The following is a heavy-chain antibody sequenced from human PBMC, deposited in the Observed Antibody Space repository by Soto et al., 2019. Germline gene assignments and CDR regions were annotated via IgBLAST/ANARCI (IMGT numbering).Heavy chain of an antibody. J-gene: IGHJ5*02. CDR3: ARDMHAGFTHCYDP. Sequence: SETLSLTCIVFSGYISSWIWSWLRQVPGKGLERNACACYTGNTNHNPSLQSQLTISMDTSKNQLSLKLTSMPAADTAVYSCARDMHAGFTHCYDPWGQGTLVTVSS. D-gene: IGHD2-8*01. CDR2: ACYTGNT. CDR1: SGYISSWI. V-gene: IGHV4-59*01.